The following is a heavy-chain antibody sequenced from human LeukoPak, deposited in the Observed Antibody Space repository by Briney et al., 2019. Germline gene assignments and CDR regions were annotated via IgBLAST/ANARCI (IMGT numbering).Heavy chain of an antibody. CDR3: ARYILTVTGYWYFDL. CDR1: GGSISSSSYY. CDR2: IYYSGST. V-gene: IGHV4-39*01. Sequence: SETLSLTCTVSGGSISSSSYYWGWIRQPPGKGLEWIGSIYYSGSTYYNPSLKSRVTISVDTSKNQFSLKLSSVTAADTAVYFCARYILTVTGYWYFDLWGRGTLVTVSS. D-gene: IGHD3-9*01. J-gene: IGHJ2*01.